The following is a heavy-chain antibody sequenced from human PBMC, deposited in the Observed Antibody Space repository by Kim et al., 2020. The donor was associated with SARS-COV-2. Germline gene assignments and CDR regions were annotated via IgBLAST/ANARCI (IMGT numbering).Heavy chain of an antibody. CDR1: GDSVSSAIAA. V-gene: IGHV6-1*01. J-gene: IGHJ5*02. CDR3: VRGGHTTSPPGGP. Sequence: SQTLSLTCAISGDSVSSAIAAWNWIRQSPSRGLEWLGRTYYRSTWYYDYAVSVKSRMTIYPDTSKNVFSLQLNSVTPEDTAVYYCVRGGHTTSPPGGPWGHGTLVTVSS. CDR2: TYYRSTWYY. D-gene: IGHD1-1*01.